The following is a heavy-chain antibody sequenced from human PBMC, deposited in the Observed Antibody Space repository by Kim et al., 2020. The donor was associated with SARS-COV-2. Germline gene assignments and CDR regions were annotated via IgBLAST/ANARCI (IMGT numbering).Heavy chain of an antibody. J-gene: IGHJ3*02. D-gene: IGHD2-2*01. V-gene: IGHV3-23*01. Sequence: GGSLRLSCAASGFIFSSYAMSWVRQAPGKGLEWVSAISGSGGSTYYADSVKGRFTISRDNSKNTLYLQMNTLRAEDTALYFCAKDRGGYCSSPSCRYPLAAFDIWGQGTMVTVSS. CDR1: GFIFSSYA. CDR3: AKDRGGYCSSPSCRYPLAAFDI. CDR2: ISGSGGST.